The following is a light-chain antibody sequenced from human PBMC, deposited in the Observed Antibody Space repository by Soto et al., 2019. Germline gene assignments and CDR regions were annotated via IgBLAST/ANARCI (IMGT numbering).Light chain of an antibody. CDR3: QQYNSYSPWT. CDR2: GAS. Sequence: DIQMTQSPSTLSASVGDRVTITCRASQGIRNDLGWYQQKPGKAPTLLIHGASSLQTGVPSRFGGGGSGTEFTLTISGLQPDDFATYYCQQYNSYSPWTFGPGTKVDIK. V-gene: IGKV1-17*01. J-gene: IGKJ1*01. CDR1: QGIRND.